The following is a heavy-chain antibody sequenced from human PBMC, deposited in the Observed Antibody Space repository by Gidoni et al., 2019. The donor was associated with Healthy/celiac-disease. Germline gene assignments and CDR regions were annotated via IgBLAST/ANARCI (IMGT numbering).Heavy chain of an antibody. Sequence: EVQLVESGGGLVKPGVSLRLSCAASGFTFSSYSMNWVRQAPGKGLEWVSSISSSSSYIYYADSVKGRFTISRDNAKNSLYLQMNSLRAEDTAVYYCARELLGYCSGGSCPWLGYWGQGTLVTVSS. J-gene: IGHJ4*02. V-gene: IGHV3-21*01. D-gene: IGHD2-15*01. CDR1: GFTFSSYS. CDR2: ISSSSSYI. CDR3: ARELLGYCSGGSCPWLGY.